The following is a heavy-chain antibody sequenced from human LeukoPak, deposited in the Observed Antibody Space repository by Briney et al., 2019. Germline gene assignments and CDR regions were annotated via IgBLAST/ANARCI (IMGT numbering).Heavy chain of an antibody. V-gene: IGHV3-43D*03. D-gene: IGHD1-26*01. CDR3: AREWDIELYYFDY. CDR2: ISWDGGST. Sequence: GGSLRLSCAASGFTFDDYAMHWVRQAPGKGLEWVSLISWDGGSTYYADSVKGRFTISRDNSKNSLYLQMNSLRAEDTALYYCAREWDIELYYFDYWGQGTLVTVSS. J-gene: IGHJ4*02. CDR1: GFTFDDYA.